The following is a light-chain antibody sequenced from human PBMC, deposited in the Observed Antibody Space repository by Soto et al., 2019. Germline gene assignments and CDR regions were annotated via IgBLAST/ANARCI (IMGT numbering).Light chain of an antibody. CDR1: QSISSIY. CDR3: QQYGDGNSPRYS. J-gene: IGKJ2*03. V-gene: IGKV3-20*01. CDR2: ATS. Sequence: EVVLTQSPGTLSLSPGERVTLSCRASQSISSIYLAWYQQKPGQAPRLLIYATSNRATGIPDRFSGSGSGTDFTLTITRLEPEDFAVYYCQQYGDGNSPRYSFGQGTRLDIK.